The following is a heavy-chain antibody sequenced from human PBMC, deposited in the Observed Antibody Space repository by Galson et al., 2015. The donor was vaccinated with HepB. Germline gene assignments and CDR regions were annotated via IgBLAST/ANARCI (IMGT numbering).Heavy chain of an antibody. CDR3: ARLASEDVWWLRFATVAGNSWFDP. V-gene: IGHV5-51*01. CDR1: GYSFTSYW. Sequence: QSGAEVKKPGESLKISCKGSGYSFTSYWIGWVRQMPGKGLEWMGIIYPGDSDTRYSPSFQGQVTISADKSISTAYLQWSSLKASDTAMYYCARLASEDVWWLRFATVAGNSWFDPWGQGTLVTVSS. J-gene: IGHJ5*02. CDR2: IYPGDSDT. D-gene: IGHD5-12*01.